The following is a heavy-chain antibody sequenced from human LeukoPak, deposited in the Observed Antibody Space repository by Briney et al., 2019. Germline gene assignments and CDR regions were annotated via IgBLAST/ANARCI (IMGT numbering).Heavy chain of an antibody. D-gene: IGHD6-13*01. J-gene: IGHJ4*02. CDR3: ARHGPRIAATGANFDY. V-gene: IGHV4-39*01. Sequence: SETLSLTCTVSGGSISRSTYYWDWIRQPPGEGLEWIGSLYYSGSTYYNPSLKPRVTISVDTSKNQFSLKLSSVTAANTAVYYCARHGPRIAATGANFDYWGQGTLVTVSS. CDR2: LYYSGST. CDR1: GGSISRSTYY.